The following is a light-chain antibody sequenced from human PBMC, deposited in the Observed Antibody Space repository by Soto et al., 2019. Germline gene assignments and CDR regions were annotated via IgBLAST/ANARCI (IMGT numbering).Light chain of an antibody. V-gene: IGLV2-14*01. Sequence: QSALTQPASVSGSPGQSITISCTGTSSDVGGYNYVSWYQQQPGKAPKFMIYDVSNRPSGVSNRFSGSQSGNTASLTISGLQAEDEAEYYCSAYTTSNTRQIVFGTGTKLTVL. CDR3: SAYTTSNTRQIV. CDR1: SSDVGGYNY. CDR2: DVS. J-gene: IGLJ1*01.